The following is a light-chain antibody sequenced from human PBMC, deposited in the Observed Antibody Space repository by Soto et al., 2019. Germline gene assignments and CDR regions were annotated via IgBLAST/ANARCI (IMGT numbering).Light chain of an antibody. CDR2: SVN. CDR1: SSDVGHYDR. V-gene: IGLV2-18*02. CDR3: SSYAGSGTVV. Sequence: QSVLTQPPSVSGSPGHSVTISCTGTSSDVGHYDRVSWYQQPPGTAPKLLIYSVNNRPSGVPDRFSGSKSGNTASLTISGLQAEDEADYYCSSYAGSGTVVFGGGTQLTVL. J-gene: IGLJ2*01.